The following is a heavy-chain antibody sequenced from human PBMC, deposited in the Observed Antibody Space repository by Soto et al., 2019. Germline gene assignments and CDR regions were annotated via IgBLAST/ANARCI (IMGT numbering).Heavy chain of an antibody. CDR2: INHSGST. CDR1: GGSFSGYY. CDR3: ARGLPSRILTGHACDY. V-gene: IGHV4-34*01. J-gene: IGHJ4*02. D-gene: IGHD3-9*01. Sequence: SETLSLTCAVYGGSFSGYYWSWIRQPPGKGLEWIGEINHSGSTNYNPSLKSRVTISVDTSKNQFSLKLSSVTAADTAVYYCARGLPSRILTGHACDYWGQGTLVTVSS.